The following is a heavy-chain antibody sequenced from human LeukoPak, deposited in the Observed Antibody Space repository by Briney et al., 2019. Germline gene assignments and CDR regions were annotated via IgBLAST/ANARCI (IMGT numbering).Heavy chain of an antibody. CDR3: ARRDAYSSRILTFDY. CDR2: IYYSGST. CDR1: GGSISSSSYY. V-gene: IGHV4-39*01. Sequence: KTSETLSLTCTVSGGSISSSSYYWGWIRQPPGKGLEWIGSIYYSGSTYYNPSLKSRVTISVDTSKNQFPLKLSSVTAADTAVYYCARRDAYSSRILTFDYWGQGTLVTVSS. J-gene: IGHJ4*02. D-gene: IGHD6-19*01.